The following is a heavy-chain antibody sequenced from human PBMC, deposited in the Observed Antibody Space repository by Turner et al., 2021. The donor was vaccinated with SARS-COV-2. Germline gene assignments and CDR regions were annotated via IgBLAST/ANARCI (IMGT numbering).Heavy chain of an antibody. D-gene: IGHD6-19*01. CDR2: ISCYNGDT. V-gene: IGHV1-18*01. CDR1: GYTFNHDG. J-gene: IGHJ4*02. Sequence: QGHLVQSGAEVKKPVASVMFSCKASGYTFNHDGISWIRQAPGQGLEWMGWISCYNGDTMYAEKFQGRVTMTKDTSSATAYMEVTSLTSDDTAVYYCARDPSNTSGRYQYFDFWGQGTPVTVSS. CDR3: ARDPSNTSGRYQYFDF.